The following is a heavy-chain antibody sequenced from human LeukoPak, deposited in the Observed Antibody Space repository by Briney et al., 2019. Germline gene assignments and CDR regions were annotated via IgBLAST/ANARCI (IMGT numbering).Heavy chain of an antibody. CDR3: ARDGRGCSSTSCYTEIDY. CDR1: GFTFSSYS. Sequence: GGSLRLSCAASGFTFSSYSMNWVRQAPGKGLEWVSSISSSSSYIYYADSVKGRFTISRDNAKNSLYLQMNSLRAEDTAVYYCARDGRGCSSTSCYTEIDYWGQGTLVTVSS. CDR2: ISSSSSYI. J-gene: IGHJ4*02. V-gene: IGHV3-21*01. D-gene: IGHD2-2*02.